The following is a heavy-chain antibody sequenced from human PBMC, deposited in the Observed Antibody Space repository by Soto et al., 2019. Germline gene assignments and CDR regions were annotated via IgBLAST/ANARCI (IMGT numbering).Heavy chain of an antibody. CDR3: AHRVIWRPSDWSLGWFDP. D-gene: IGHD3-9*01. CDR2: IYWDDYK. CDR1: GFSLSSSGVG. Sequence: SGPTLVNLTQTLTLTCTFSGFSLSSSGVGVGWIRQPPGKAPEWLALIYWDDYKYYSPSLRSRLTIAKDTSKNLVVLIMTSSDPVDTATYYCAHRVIWRPSDWSLGWFDPWGQGALVTVSS. J-gene: IGHJ5*02. V-gene: IGHV2-5*02.